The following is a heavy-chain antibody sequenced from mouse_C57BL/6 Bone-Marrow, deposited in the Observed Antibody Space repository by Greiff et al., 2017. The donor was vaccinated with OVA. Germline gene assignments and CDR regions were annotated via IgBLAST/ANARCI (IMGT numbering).Heavy chain of an antibody. V-gene: IGHV1-59*01. Sequence: QVQLQQSGAELVRPGTSVKLSCKASGYTFTSYWMHWVKQRPGQGLEWIGVIDPSDGYTNYNQKFKGKATLTVDKSSSTAYMQLSSLTSEDSAVYYYDRESTTGGATCYYAMYCWGQGATVTVAS. J-gene: IGHJ4*01. CDR2: IDPSDGYT. CDR3: DRESTTGGATCYYAMYC. CDR1: GYTFTSYW. D-gene: IGHD1-1*01.